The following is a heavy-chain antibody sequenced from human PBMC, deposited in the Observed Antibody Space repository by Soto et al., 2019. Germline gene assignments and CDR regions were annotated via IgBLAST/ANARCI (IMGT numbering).Heavy chain of an antibody. J-gene: IGHJ2*01. CDR1: GGSISSSSYY. Sequence: SETLSLTCTVSGGSISSSSYYWGWIRQPPGKGLEWIGSIYYSGSTYYNPSLKSRVTISVDTSKNQFSLKLSSVTAADTAVYYCARRVREWLRPYWYFDLWGRGTLVTVSS. CDR2: IYYSGST. V-gene: IGHV4-39*01. CDR3: ARRVREWLRPYWYFDL. D-gene: IGHD5-12*01.